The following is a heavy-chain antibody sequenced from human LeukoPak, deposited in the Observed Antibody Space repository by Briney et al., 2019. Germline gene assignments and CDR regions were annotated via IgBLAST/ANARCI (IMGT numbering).Heavy chain of an antibody. D-gene: IGHD3-10*01. CDR3: ARQSYDSGSLYYTY. CDR2: IHHSGNT. Sequence: SETLSLTCAVSGYSISNTYYWGWIRQPPGKGLEWLGGIHHSGNTYYNPSLEGRVTISVDTSKKQFSLKLSSVTAADTAVYYCARQSYDSGSLYYTYWGQGTLVTVSS. CDR1: GYSISNTYY. J-gene: IGHJ4*02. V-gene: IGHV4-38-2*01.